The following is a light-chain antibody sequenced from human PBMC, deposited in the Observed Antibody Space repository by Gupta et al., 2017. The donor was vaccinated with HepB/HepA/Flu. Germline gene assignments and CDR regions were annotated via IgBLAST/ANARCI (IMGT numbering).Light chain of an antibody. V-gene: IGLV3-21*04. CDR1: NIGTKG. Sequence: SYVVTQPPSVSVAPGKTASITYGGNNIGTKGVHWYHHKPGQAPVMVIYNDSYRPSGSPERFSGSNSGSTATLTTSRVEAGDEAEYYCQVEDMSNDPAVFGGGTKLTVL. CDR2: NDS. J-gene: IGLJ2*01. CDR3: QVEDMSNDPAV.